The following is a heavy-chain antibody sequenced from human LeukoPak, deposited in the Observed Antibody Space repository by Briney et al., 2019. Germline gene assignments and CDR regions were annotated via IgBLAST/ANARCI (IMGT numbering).Heavy chain of an antibody. V-gene: IGHV4-4*07. CDR2: IYTSGST. CDR3: ARGFPRYFDWLDAFDI. J-gene: IGHJ3*02. D-gene: IGHD3-9*01. CDR1: GGSISSYY. Sequence: SETLSLTCTVSGGSISSYYWSWIRQPAGKGLEWIGRIYTSGSTNYNPSLKSRVTISVDTSKNQFSLKLSSVTAADTAVYYCARGFPRYFDWLDAFDIWGQGTMVTVSS.